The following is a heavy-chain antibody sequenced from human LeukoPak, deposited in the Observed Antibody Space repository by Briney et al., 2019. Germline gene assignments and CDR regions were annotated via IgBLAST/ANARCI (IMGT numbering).Heavy chain of an antibody. J-gene: IGHJ5*02. V-gene: IGHV4-34*01. CDR2: INHSGST. Sequence: SETLSLTCAVYGGSFSGYYWSWIRQPPGKGLEWIGEINHSGSTNYNPSLKSRVTISVDTSKNQFSLKLSSVTAADTAVYYCARLGHCSSTSCYDGNWFDPWGQGTLVTASS. D-gene: IGHD2-2*01. CDR1: GGSFSGYY. CDR3: ARLGHCSSTSCYDGNWFDP.